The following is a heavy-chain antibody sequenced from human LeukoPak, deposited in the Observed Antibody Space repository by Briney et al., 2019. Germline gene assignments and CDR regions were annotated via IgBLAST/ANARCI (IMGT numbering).Heavy chain of an antibody. Sequence: GGSLRLSCAASGFTFSSYSMNWVRQAPGKGLEWVSSISSSSSYIYYADSVKGRFTISRDNAKNSLYLQMNSLRAEDTAVYYCARDPYSGSYLEYYFDYWGQGTLVTVSS. CDR1: GFTFSSYS. J-gene: IGHJ4*02. CDR2: ISSSSSYI. V-gene: IGHV3-21*01. CDR3: ARDPYSGSYLEYYFDY. D-gene: IGHD1-26*01.